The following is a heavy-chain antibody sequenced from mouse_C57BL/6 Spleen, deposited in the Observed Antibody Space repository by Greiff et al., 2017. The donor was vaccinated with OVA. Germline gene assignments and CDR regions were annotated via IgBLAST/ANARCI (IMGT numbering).Heavy chain of an antibody. D-gene: IGHD1-1*01. Sequence: VQGVESGTELVKPGASVKLSCKASGYTFTSYWMHWVKQRPGQGLEWIGNINPSNGGTNYNEKFKSKATLTVDKSSSTAYMQLSSLTSEDSAVYYCARGGTTEGFAYWGQGTLVTVSA. CDR3: ARGGTTEGFAY. CDR1: GYTFTSYW. J-gene: IGHJ3*01. CDR2: INPSNGGT. V-gene: IGHV1-53*01.